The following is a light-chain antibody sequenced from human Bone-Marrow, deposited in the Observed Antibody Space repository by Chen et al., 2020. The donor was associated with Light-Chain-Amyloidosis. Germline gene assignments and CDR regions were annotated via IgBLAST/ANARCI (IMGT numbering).Light chain of an antibody. CDR1: NIGSKS. J-gene: IGLJ3*02. V-gene: IGLV3-21*02. CDR2: DDS. Sequence: SYVLTQPSSVSVAPGQTATLACGGNNIGSKSVHWYQQTPGQAPLLVVYDDSDRPSGIPERWSGSNSGNTATLTISRVEAGDEADYYCQVWDRSSDRPVFGGGTKLTVL. CDR3: QVWDRSSDRPV.